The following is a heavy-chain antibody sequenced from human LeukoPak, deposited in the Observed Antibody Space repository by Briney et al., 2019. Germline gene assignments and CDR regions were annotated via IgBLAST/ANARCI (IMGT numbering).Heavy chain of an antibody. V-gene: IGHV1-2*04. CDR1: GYTFTGYY. CDR2: INPNSGGT. CDR3: AREVDYGSGSYSYGMDV. Sequence: ASVKVSCKASGYTFTGYYMHWVRQAPGQGLERMGWINPNSGGTNYAQKFQGWVTMTRDTSISTAYMELSRLRSDDTAVYYCAREVDYGSGSYSYGMDVWGKGTTVTVSS. J-gene: IGHJ6*04. D-gene: IGHD3-10*01.